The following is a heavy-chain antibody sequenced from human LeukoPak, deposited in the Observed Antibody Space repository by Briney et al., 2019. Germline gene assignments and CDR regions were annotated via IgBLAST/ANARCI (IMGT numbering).Heavy chain of an antibody. CDR3: ARSLDVVVTAVYFDY. J-gene: IGHJ4*02. D-gene: IGHD2-21*02. CDR1: GFTFSDYY. Sequence: GGSLRLSCAASGFTFSDYYMSWIRQAPGKGLEWVSSISSTSTYIYYADSVKGRFTISRDNAKNSLYLQMNSLRAEDTAVYYCARSLDVVVTAVYFDYWGQGTLVTVSS. CDR2: ISSTSTYI. V-gene: IGHV3-11*06.